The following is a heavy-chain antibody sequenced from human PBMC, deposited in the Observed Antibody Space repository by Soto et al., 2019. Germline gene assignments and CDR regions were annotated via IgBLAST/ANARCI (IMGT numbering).Heavy chain of an antibody. CDR2: IGTAGDT. V-gene: IGHV3-13*01. D-gene: IGHD4-4*01. J-gene: IGHJ6*03. CDR3: ARGDYSFNMDV. Sequence: EVQLVESGGGLVQPGGSLRLSCAASGFTFSSYDMHWVRQATGKGLEWVSAIGTAGDTYYPGSVKGRFTISRENAKNSLYLEMNSLRAGDTAVYYCARGDYSFNMDVWGKGTTVTVSS. CDR1: GFTFSSYD.